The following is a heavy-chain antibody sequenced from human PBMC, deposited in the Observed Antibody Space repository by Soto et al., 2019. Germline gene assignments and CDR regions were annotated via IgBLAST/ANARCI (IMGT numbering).Heavy chain of an antibody. J-gene: IGHJ5*02. CDR2: ISAYNGNT. CDR1: GYTFTSYG. CDR3: ARVRSVTTPRGWFDP. V-gene: IGHV1-18*04. Sequence: SCKASGYTFTSYGISWVRQAPGQGLEWMGWISAYNGNTNYAQKLQGRVTMTTDTSTSTAYMELRSLRSDDTAVYYCARVRSVTTPRGWFDPWGQGTLVTVSS. D-gene: IGHD4-4*01.